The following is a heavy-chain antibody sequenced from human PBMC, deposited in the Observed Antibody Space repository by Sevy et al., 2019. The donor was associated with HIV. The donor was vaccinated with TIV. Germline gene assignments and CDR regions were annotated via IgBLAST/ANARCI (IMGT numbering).Heavy chain of an antibody. Sequence: GGSLRLSCAASGFTFSSYAMHWVRQAPGKGLEWVAVISYDGSNKYYADSVKDRFTSSRDNSKNTLYLQMNSVRAEDTAVYYCARGSDDYVWGSYRAVDYWGQGTLVTVSS. CDR1: GFTFSSYA. D-gene: IGHD3-16*02. J-gene: IGHJ4*02. V-gene: IGHV3-30-3*01. CDR3: ARGSDDYVWGSYRAVDY. CDR2: ISYDGSNK.